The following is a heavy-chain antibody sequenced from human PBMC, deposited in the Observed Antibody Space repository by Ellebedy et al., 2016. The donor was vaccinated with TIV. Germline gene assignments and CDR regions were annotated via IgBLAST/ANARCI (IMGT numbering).Heavy chain of an antibody. CDR1: GYSFNGYW. Sequence: PGGSLRLSCKGSGYSFNGYWIIWVRQMTGKGLEWMGIVYPDDSDTTYSPSFQGRVTMSADKSITTAYLQWSSLGASDTAMYYCARYRSGSYFDYWGQGTPVTVSS. J-gene: IGHJ4*02. CDR2: VYPDDSDT. CDR3: ARYRSGSYFDY. V-gene: IGHV5-51*01. D-gene: IGHD1-26*01.